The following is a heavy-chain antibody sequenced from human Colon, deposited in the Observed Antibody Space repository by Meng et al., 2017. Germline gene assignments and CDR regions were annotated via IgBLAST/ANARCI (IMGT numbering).Heavy chain of an antibody. CDR2: INTNTGNP. CDR3: ARDLGGGNDVHNYGMDG. CDR1: GYTFINYA. D-gene: IGHD4-23*01. Sequence: ASVLVSCKSSGYTFINYAMNWVRQAPGQGLEWMGWINTNTGNPNYAQGFTGRFVFSLDTSVSTAYLQISGLRTEDTAVYYCARDLGGGNDVHNYGMDGWGQGTTVTVSS. J-gene: IGHJ6*02. V-gene: IGHV7-4-1*02.